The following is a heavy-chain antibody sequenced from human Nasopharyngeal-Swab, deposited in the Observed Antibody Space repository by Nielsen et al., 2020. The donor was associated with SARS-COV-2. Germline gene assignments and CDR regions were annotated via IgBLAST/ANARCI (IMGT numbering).Heavy chain of an antibody. CDR1: GYTFINYA. CDR2: IDTNTRDA. Sequence: ASVKVSCKTSGYTFINYAMNWVRQAPGQGLEFLGWIDTNTRDATYARDFAGRFVFSLDTSVSTAYLQISSLKADDTAVYYCARLGPKNYFHNWGQGTLVTVSS. CDR3: ARLGPKNYFHN. J-gene: IGHJ4*02. V-gene: IGHV7-4-1*02.